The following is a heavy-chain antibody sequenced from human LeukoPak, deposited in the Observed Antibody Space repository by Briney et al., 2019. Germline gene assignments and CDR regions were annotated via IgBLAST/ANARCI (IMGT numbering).Heavy chain of an antibody. CDR1: GGSISSYY. CDR2: IYYSGST. Sequence: SETLSLTCTVSGGSISSYYWSWIRQPPGKGMEWIGYIYYSGSTNYNPSLKSRVTISVDTSKNQFSLKLSSVPAADTAVYYCARLGYCTNGVCYYEPNDYWGQGTLVTVS. CDR3: ARLGYCTNGVCYYEPNDY. J-gene: IGHJ4*02. V-gene: IGHV4-59*12. D-gene: IGHD2-8*01.